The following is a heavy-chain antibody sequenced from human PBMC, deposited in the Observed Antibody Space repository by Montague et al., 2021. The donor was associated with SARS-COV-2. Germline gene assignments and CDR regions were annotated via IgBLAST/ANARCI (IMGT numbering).Heavy chain of an antibody. Sequence: SLRLSCATSGFTFSTYWMYWVRQAPGKGLMWVSRISRDGSDKIYADSVKGRFTISRDNAKNTVYLQMNSLRADDTAVYYCARLYGSGSYYYDYWGQGTLVTVSS. CDR2: ISRDGSDK. J-gene: IGHJ4*02. CDR1: GFTFSTYW. V-gene: IGHV3-74*01. CDR3: ARLYGSGSYYYDY. D-gene: IGHD3-10*01.